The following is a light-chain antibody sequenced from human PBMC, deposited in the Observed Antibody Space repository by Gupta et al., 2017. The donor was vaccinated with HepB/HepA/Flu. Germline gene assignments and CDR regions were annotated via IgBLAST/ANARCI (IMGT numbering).Light chain of an antibody. J-gene: IGLJ3*02. CDR2: DVS. V-gene: IGLV2-14*03. CDR1: SSDIITYQS. CDR3: CSYTSRSTV. Sequence: QSALTQPASVSGSPGQSITIPRTGISSDIITYQSFSWYQHHPGKAPKFLISDVSDRPSGGSDRFSGSKSGNTAYLTISGLQAEDEADYYCCSYTSRSTVLGGGTNVTVL.